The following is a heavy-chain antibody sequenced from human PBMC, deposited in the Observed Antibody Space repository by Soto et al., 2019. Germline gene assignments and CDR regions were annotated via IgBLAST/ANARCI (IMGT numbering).Heavy chain of an antibody. D-gene: IGHD3-10*01. J-gene: IGHJ4*02. CDR1: GYTFTSYA. V-gene: IGHV1-3*01. CDR2: INAGNGNT. CDR3: ARGRVYYYGSGPFDY. Sequence: ASVKVSCKASGYTFTSYAMHWVRQAPGQRLEWMGWINAGNGNTKYSQKFQGRVTITRDTSASTAYMELSSLRSEDTAVYYCARGRVYYYGSGPFDYWGQGTLVTVSS.